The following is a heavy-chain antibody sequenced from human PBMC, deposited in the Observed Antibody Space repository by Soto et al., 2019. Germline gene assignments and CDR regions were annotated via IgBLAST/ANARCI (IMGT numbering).Heavy chain of an antibody. V-gene: IGHV3-48*02. Sequence: EVQLVESGGGLVQPGGSLRLSCAASGFTFTSNSMNWVRQAPGKGLEWISYITSSSSTIYYADSVKGRFTISRDNAKNSVYLQMNSLRDEDTAVYYCARGRVVTAYFDYWGQGMLVTVSS. CDR3: ARGRVVTAYFDY. CDR2: ITSSSSTI. J-gene: IGHJ4*02. D-gene: IGHD2-21*02. CDR1: GFTFTSNS.